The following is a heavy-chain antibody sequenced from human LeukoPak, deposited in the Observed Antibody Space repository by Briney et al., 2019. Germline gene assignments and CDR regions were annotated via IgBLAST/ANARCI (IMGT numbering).Heavy chain of an antibody. D-gene: IGHD2-2*02. Sequence: SQTLSLTCTVSGGSISSGGYYWSWIRQPAGKGLEWIGRIYTSGSTNYNPSLKSRVTMSVDTSKNQFSLKLSSVTAADTAVYYCAREPRSSHYCSSTSCYTASEYFQHWGQGTLVTVSS. CDR3: AREPRSSHYCSSTSCYTASEYFQH. V-gene: IGHV4-61*02. CDR1: GGSISSGGYY. J-gene: IGHJ1*01. CDR2: IYTSGST.